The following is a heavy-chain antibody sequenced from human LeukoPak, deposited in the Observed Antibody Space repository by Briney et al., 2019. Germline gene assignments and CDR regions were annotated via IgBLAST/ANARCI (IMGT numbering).Heavy chain of an antibody. Sequence: SSETLSLTCAVYGGSFSGYYWSWIRQPPGKGLEWIGEINHSGSSNYNPSLKSRVTISVDTSKNQFSLKLSSVTAADTAVYYCARGEDGDYYFQHWGQGTLVTISS. D-gene: IGHD4-17*01. CDR1: GGSFSGYY. CDR3: ARGEDGDYYFQH. J-gene: IGHJ1*01. CDR2: INHSGSS. V-gene: IGHV4-34*01.